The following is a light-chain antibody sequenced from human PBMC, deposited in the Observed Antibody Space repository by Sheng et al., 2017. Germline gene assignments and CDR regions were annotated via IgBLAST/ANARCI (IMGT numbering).Light chain of an antibody. J-gene: IGKJ2*01. CDR3: QQYNSYPVYT. CDR1: QSISSW. V-gene: IGKV1-5*03. Sequence: DIQMTQSPSTLSASVGDRVTITCRASQSISSWLAWYQQKPGKAPKLLIYKASSLESGVPSRFSGSGSGTEFTLTISSLQPDDFATYYCQQYNSYPVYTFGQGPSWRSN. CDR2: KAS.